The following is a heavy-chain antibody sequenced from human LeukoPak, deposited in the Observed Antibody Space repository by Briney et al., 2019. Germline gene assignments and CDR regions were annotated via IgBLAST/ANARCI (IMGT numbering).Heavy chain of an antibody. J-gene: IGHJ4*02. CDR3: ARLVYDSSGYYYVGYFDY. V-gene: IGHV5-51*01. CDR1: GYSFTSYW. CDR2: IYPGDSDT. Sequence: GESLKISCKGSGYSFTSYWIGWVRQMPGKGLEWMGIIYPGDSDTRYSPSFQGQVTISADKSISTAYLQWSSLKASDTAMYYCARLVYDSSGYYYVGYFDYWGQGTLVTVSS. D-gene: IGHD3-22*01.